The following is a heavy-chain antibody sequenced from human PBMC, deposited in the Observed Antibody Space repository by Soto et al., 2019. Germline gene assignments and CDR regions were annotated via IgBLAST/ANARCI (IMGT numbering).Heavy chain of an antibody. J-gene: IGHJ4*01. CDR2: IYYSGST. Sequence: SETLSLTCTVSGGSISSSSYYCGWIRQPPGKGLEWIGSIYYSGSTYYNPSLRSRVDISIDASKSQFSLDLRSVTAAYTAVYYCARLGGYYQAFDSWGHGALVTVSS. CDR3: ARLGGYYQAFDS. CDR1: GGSISSSSYY. V-gene: IGHV4-39*01. D-gene: IGHD3-22*01.